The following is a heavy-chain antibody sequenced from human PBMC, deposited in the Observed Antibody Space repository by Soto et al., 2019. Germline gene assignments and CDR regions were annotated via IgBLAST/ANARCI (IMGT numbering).Heavy chain of an antibody. D-gene: IGHD4-4*01. CDR2: IYYSGNT. CDR1: GGSISSYY. V-gene: IGHV4-59*01. CDR3: ARAPNDYNYHYHGLDV. J-gene: IGHJ6*02. Sequence: QVQLQESGPGLVKPSETLSLTCVVSGGSISSYYWSWIRQPPGKGLECIGYIYYSGNTKYNPSLESRVTISVDMSKNQFSLNLRSVTAADTAVYYCARAPNDYNYHYHGLDVWGQGTTVTVSS.